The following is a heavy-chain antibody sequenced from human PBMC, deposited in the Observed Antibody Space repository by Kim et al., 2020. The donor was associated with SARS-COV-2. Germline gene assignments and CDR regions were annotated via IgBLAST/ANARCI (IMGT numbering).Heavy chain of an antibody. V-gene: IGHV3-23*01. D-gene: IGHD3-9*01. CDR3: AKRTGRELDY. CDR2: ST. Sequence: STYYADSVKGQFTLTRNNTRNTLYLQMNSLRAGDTAVYYCAKRTGRELDYWGQGTLVTVSS. J-gene: IGHJ4*02.